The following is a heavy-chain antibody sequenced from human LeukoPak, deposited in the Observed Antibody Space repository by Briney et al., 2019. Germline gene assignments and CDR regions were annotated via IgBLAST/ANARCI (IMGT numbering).Heavy chain of an antibody. Sequence: GGSLRLSCAASGFTFSSYWMSWVRQAPGKGLEWVAEIKQDGSEKYYVDSVKGRFTISRDNAKNSLHLQMNSLRAEDTAVYYCARGWGYSSGWYEPYYFDYWGQGSLVTVSS. V-gene: IGHV3-7*01. CDR3: ARGWGYSSGWYEPYYFDY. CDR2: IKQDGSEK. CDR1: GFTFSSYW. D-gene: IGHD6-19*01. J-gene: IGHJ4*02.